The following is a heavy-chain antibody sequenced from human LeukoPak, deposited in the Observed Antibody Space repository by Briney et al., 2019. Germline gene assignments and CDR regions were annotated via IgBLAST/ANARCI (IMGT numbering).Heavy chain of an antibody. CDR3: AAASGSSYGGYYYGMDV. D-gene: IGHD5-18*01. J-gene: IGHJ6*02. Sequence: GASVKVSCKASGGTFSSHAIIWVRQAPGQGLEWMGKIIPILGITNYAQKFQGRVTITADKWTSTAYMELSSLRSEDTAVYYCAAASGSSYGGYYYGMDVWGQGTTVTVSS. CDR1: GGTFSSHA. V-gene: IGHV1-69*04. CDR2: IIPILGIT.